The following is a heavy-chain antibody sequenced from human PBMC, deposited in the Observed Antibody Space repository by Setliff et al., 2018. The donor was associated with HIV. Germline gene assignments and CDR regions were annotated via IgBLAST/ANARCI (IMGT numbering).Heavy chain of an antibody. CDR2: ISSSSSYI. V-gene: IGHV3-21*01. CDR1: GFTFSVYN. J-gene: IGHJ5*02. CDR3: TGGREWFYSWFDP. Sequence: ETLSLSCAASGFTFSVYNMNWVRQAPGKGLEWVASISSSSSYIYYADSVKGRFTISRDNAKNSLYLQMNSLRAEDTAVYYCTGGREWFYSWFDPWGQGSLVTVSS. D-gene: IGHD3-3*01.